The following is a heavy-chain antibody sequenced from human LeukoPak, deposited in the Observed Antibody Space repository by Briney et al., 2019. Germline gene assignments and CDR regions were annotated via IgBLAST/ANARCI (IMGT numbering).Heavy chain of an antibody. V-gene: IGHV1-8*01. Sequence: ASVKVSCKASGYTFTSYDINWVRQATGQGLEWMGWMNPNSGNTGYAQKFQGRVTMTRNTSISTAYMELRSLRSDDTAVYYCARESNLSFYYYGSGSRVGYFDYWGQGTLVTVSS. CDR3: ARESNLSFYYYGSGSRVGYFDY. CDR2: MNPNSGNT. D-gene: IGHD3-10*01. J-gene: IGHJ4*02. CDR1: GYTFTSYD.